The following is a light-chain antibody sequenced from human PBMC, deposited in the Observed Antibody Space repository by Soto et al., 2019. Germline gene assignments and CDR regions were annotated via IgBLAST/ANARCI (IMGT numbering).Light chain of an antibody. CDR1: QSVSISY. J-gene: IGKJ1*01. CDR3: QQYGSSPTWT. V-gene: IGKV3-20*01. Sequence: EIVMTHSPGTLSLSPGERATLSCRASQSVSISYLAWYQQKPGQAPRLLIFGASTRTTGIPDRFSGSGSGTDFTLTINRLEPEDFAVYYCQQYGSSPTWTFGQGTVVDTK. CDR2: GAS.